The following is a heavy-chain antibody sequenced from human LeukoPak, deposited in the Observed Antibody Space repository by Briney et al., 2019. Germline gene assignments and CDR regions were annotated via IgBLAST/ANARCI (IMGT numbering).Heavy chain of an antibody. V-gene: IGHV1-69*04. D-gene: IGHD6-19*01. CDR1: GGTFSSYA. CDR3: ARSSSGWYRYFQH. J-gene: IGHJ1*01. CDR2: IIPILGIA. Sequence: SVKVSCKASGGTFSSYAISWVRQAPGQGLEWMGRIIPILGIANYAQKFQGRVTITADKSTSTAYMELSSLRSEDTAVYYCARSSSGWYRYFQHWGQGTLVTVSS.